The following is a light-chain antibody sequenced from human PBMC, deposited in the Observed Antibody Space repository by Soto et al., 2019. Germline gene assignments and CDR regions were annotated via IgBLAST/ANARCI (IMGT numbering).Light chain of an antibody. V-gene: IGKV3D-15*01. CDR1: QSVNTN. CDR2: GAS. J-gene: IGKJ1*01. CDR3: QQYNNWPRT. Sequence: EIVMTQSPATPSVSPGDRATLSCRASQSVNTNVAWYQQEPGQAPRLLIYGASTRATGIPARFSGSVSGTEFALTISSLQSEDFAVYYCQQYNNWPRTFGQGTKVDIK.